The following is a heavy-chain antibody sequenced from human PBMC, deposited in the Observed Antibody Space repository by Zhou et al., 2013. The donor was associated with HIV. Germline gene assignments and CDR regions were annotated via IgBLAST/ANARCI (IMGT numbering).Heavy chain of an antibody. V-gene: IGHV1-69*05. D-gene: IGHD3-9*01. CDR2: DIPVHGSK. CDR3: AAAGPSPPTLRFFDWTD. CDR1: IFNNFA. J-gene: IGHJ4*02. Sequence: QVHLSQSGTEVKKPGSSVKVSCKGIFNNFAINWVRQVPGQGLEWVGGDIPVHGSKRIAQKFQGRVTITTDSSHRTGFMEMRGLRPDDTAVYYCAAAGPSPPTLRFFDWTDWGQGTLVTVSS.